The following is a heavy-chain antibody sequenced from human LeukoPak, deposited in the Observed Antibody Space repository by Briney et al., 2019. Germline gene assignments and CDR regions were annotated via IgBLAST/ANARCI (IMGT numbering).Heavy chain of an antibody. V-gene: IGHV1-8*03. CDR1: GYTFTSYD. Sequence: ASVKVSCKASGYTFTSYDINWVRQATGQGLEWMGWMNPNSGNTGYAQKFQGRVTITRNTSLSTAYMELSSLRSEDTAVYYCARMNDFWSGYHQPYNWFDPWGQGTLVTVSS. J-gene: IGHJ5*02. D-gene: IGHD3-3*01. CDR2: MNPNSGNT. CDR3: ARMNDFWSGYHQPYNWFDP.